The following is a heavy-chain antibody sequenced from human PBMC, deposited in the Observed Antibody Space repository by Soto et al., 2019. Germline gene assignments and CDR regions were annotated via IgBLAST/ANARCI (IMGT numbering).Heavy chain of an antibody. Sequence: GASVKVSCKASGYTFTSYGISWVRQAPGQGLEWMGWISAYNGNTNYAQKLQGRVTMTTDTSTSTAYMELRSLRSDDTAVYYCARDTPDYYDSSGYFWFDIWGQGTMVTVS. D-gene: IGHD3-22*01. CDR3: ARDTPDYYDSSGYFWFDI. CDR2: ISAYNGNT. CDR1: GYTFTSYG. J-gene: IGHJ3*02. V-gene: IGHV1-18*01.